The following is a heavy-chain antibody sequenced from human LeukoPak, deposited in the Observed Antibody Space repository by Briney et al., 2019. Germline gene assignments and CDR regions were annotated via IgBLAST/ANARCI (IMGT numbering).Heavy chain of an antibody. CDR1: GGSIDSYY. D-gene: IGHD3-16*01. Sequence: SETLSLTCTVAGGSIDSYYWSWIRQPPGKGLEWIGYIYYSGSTNYNPSLKSRVTISVDTSKNQFSLKLSSVTAADTAVYYCARGGGKWFDPWGQGTLVTVSS. J-gene: IGHJ5*02. CDR2: IYYSGST. V-gene: IGHV4-59*01. CDR3: ARGGGKWFDP.